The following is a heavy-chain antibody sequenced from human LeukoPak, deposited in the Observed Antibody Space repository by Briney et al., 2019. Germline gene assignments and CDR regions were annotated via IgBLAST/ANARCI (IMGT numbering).Heavy chain of an antibody. D-gene: IGHD3-3*01. CDR2: IKSKTDGGTT. J-gene: IGHJ3*02. V-gene: IGHV3-15*01. CDR3: TTGRPNTNYDFWSGYYTGDAFDI. Sequence: GGSLRLSCAASGFTFSNAWMSWVRQAPGKGLEWVGRIKSKTDGGTTDYAAPVKGRFTISRDDSKNTLYLQMNSLKTEDTAVYYCTTGRPNTNYDFWSGYYTGDAFDIWGQGTMVTVSS. CDR1: GFTFSNAW.